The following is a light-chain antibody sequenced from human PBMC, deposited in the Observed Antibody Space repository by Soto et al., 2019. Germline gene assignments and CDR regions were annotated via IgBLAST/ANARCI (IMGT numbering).Light chain of an antibody. Sequence: DIRMTQSPASLYSSVGAKITITCRASQGSNNYLPWYQQKPGEVPKLRIYAASTWQPGVSSRFSGSGSRTVFTLTINSLQPEDVGSYCCQRENSVPLTCRESTKVEIK. CDR2: AAS. CDR3: QRENSVPLT. V-gene: IGKV1-27*01. CDR1: QGSNNY. J-gene: IGKJ1*01.